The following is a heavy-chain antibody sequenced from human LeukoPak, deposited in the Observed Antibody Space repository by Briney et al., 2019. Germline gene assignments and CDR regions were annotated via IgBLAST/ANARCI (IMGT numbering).Heavy chain of an antibody. CDR3: ARHDYGANWFDP. J-gene: IGHJ5*02. D-gene: IGHD4-17*01. Sequence: PSETLSLTCAVYGGSFSGYYWGWIRQPPGKGLEWIGSIYYSGSTYYNPSLKSRVTTSVDTSKNQFSLKLSSVTAADTAVYYCARHDYGANWFDPWGQGTLVTVSS. CDR1: GGSFSGYY. V-gene: IGHV4-39*01. CDR2: IYYSGST.